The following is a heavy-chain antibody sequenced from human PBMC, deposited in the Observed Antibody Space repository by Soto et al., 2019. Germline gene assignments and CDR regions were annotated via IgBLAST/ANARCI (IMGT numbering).Heavy chain of an antibody. J-gene: IGHJ3*02. CDR1: GGSISSSSYY. D-gene: IGHD3-22*01. CDR2: IYYSGST. Sequence: QLQLQESGPGLVKPSETLSLTCTVSGGSISSSSYYWGWIRQPPGKGLEWIGSIYYSGSTYYNPSLKSRVTISVDTSKNQFSLKLSSVTAADTAVYYCARHERNDLIVVANAGAFDIWGQGTMVTVSS. CDR3: ARHERNDLIVVANAGAFDI. V-gene: IGHV4-39*01.